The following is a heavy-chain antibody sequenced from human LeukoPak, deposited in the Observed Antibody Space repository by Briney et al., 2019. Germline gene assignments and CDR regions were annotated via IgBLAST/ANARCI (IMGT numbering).Heavy chain of an antibody. Sequence: SETLSLTCTVSGGSISSSSYYWGRIRQPPGKGLEWIGSIYYSGSTYYNPSLKSRATISVDTSKNQFSLKLSSVTAADTAVYYCARRYYYDSSGYYHDYWGQGTLVTVSS. V-gene: IGHV4-39*01. CDR1: GGSISSSSYY. CDR2: IYYSGST. J-gene: IGHJ4*02. D-gene: IGHD3-22*01. CDR3: ARRYYYDSSGYYHDY.